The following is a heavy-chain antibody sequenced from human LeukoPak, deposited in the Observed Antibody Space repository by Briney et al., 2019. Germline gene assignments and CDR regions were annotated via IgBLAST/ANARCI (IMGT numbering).Heavy chain of an antibody. CDR2: ITDDGST. J-gene: IGHJ4*02. CDR1: GGSFRHYS. CDR3: ARGPYDSSGWVSGEDYFDY. D-gene: IGHD6-19*01. Sequence: SETLSLTCAVYGGSFRHYSWSWIRQPPGKGLEWIREITDDGSTNYSPSLKSRVTISLDTSKNQFSLRLTSVTAADTAVYYCARGPYDSSGWVSGEDYFDYWGQGTLVTVSS. V-gene: IGHV4-34*01.